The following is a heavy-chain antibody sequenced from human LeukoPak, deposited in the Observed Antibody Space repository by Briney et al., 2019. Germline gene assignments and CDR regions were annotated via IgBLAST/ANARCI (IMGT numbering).Heavy chain of an antibody. CDR3: ARHRSKWLQSSFDY. J-gene: IGHJ4*02. Sequence: GGSLRLSCAASGFTSSSYSMNWVRQAPGKGLEWVSYISSSSSTIYYADSVKGRFTISRDNAKNSLYLQMNSLRAEDTAVYYCARHRSKWLQSSFDYWGQGTLVTVSS. CDR1: GFTSSSYS. V-gene: IGHV3-48*01. D-gene: IGHD5-24*01. CDR2: ISSSSSTI.